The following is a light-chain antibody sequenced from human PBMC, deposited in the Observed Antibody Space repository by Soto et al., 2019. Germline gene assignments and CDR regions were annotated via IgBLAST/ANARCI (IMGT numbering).Light chain of an antibody. Sequence: NLMLTQPHSVSESPGKTVTISCTRSSGSIASNYVQWYQQRPGSAPTTVIYDDNQRPSGVPDRFSGSFDSSSNSASLTISGLNTEDEADYYCQSYDSSSLVFGGGTKLTVL. CDR2: DDN. V-gene: IGLV6-57*04. J-gene: IGLJ2*01. CDR1: SGSIASNY. CDR3: QSYDSSSLV.